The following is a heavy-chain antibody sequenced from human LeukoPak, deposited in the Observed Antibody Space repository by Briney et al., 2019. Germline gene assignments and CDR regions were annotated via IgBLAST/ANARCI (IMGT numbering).Heavy chain of an antibody. Sequence: SETLSLTCTVSGDSLDRHYWSWIRQPAGRGLEWIGRIYVSGSTTHNPSLTGRVAMSVDASKNQFSLKRRSVTAADTAVYYCARFTYGGYSLDSWGQGTLVVVSS. CDR3: ARFTYGGYSLDS. D-gene: IGHD5-12*01. CDR2: IYVSGST. CDR1: GDSLDRHY. V-gene: IGHV4-4*07. J-gene: IGHJ4*02.